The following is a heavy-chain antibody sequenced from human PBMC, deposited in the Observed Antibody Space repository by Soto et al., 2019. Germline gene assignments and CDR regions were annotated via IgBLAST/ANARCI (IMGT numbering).Heavy chain of an antibody. CDR1: GFTFSTSW. CDR2: ISTDGSIT. D-gene: IGHD3-16*01. CDR3: ARDIGYGGN. V-gene: IGHV3-74*01. Sequence: EVQLVESGGGLVQPGGSLRLSCTTSGFTFSTSWMHWVRQTPGKGLLWVSDISTDGSITNYADSAKGRFTISRDNAKNTLFLQMNNLRAEDTAVYFCARDIGYGGNWGQGTLVTVSS. J-gene: IGHJ4*02.